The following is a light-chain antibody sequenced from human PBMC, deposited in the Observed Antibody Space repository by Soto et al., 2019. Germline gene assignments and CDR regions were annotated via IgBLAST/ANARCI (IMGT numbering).Light chain of an antibody. J-gene: IGKJ4*01. CDR2: AAS. CDR1: QGINDY. CDR3: QQFNVYPLT. V-gene: IGKV1-9*01. Sequence: DIQLTQSPSFLSASVGDRVTITCRASQGINDYLAWYQQKPGKAPKLLIYAASTLQSEVPSRFSGSASGTEFTLTINSLQPEDFATYYCQQFNVYPLTFGGGTKVEIK.